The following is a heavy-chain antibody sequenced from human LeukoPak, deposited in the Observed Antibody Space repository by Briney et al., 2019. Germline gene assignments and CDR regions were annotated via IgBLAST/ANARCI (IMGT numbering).Heavy chain of an antibody. CDR3: ARDFEAYDKPAYPHAFDI. CDR2: IYYSGST. CDR1: GGSISDAAYY. V-gene: IGHV4-31*03. D-gene: IGHD3-16*01. Sequence: SQTLSLTCTVSGGSISDAAYYWSWIRQHPGEGLKWIGYIYYSGSTSYNPSLKSRVTISVDTSKNQFSLKLTSVTAADTAVYYCARDFEAYDKPAYPHAFDIWGQGTMVTVSS. J-gene: IGHJ3*02.